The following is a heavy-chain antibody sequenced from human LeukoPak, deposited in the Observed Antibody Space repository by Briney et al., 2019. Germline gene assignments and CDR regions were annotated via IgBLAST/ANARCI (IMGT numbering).Heavy chain of an antibody. CDR2: IYSGGSP. Sequence: GGSLRLSCAASGFTVSSTYMSWVRQAPGKGLEWVSVIYSGGSPYYADSVKGRFTISRDSSKNTVYLQMNSLRAEDTAVYHCARGGPFTGPTSTPRASDYWGQGILVTVSS. V-gene: IGHV3-66*01. CDR3: ARGGPFTGPTSTPRASDY. J-gene: IGHJ4*02. CDR1: GFTVSSTY. D-gene: IGHD1-7*01.